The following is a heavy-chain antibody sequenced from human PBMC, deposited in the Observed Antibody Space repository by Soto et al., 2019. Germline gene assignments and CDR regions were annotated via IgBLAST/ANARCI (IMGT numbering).Heavy chain of an antibody. CDR3: ARELGYDSSGYPGRYYFDY. D-gene: IGHD3-22*01. CDR2: INAGNGNT. Sequence: ASVKVSCKASGYTFTSYAMHWVRQAPGQRLEWMGWINAGNGNTKYSQKFQGRVTITRDTSASTAYMELSSLRSEDTAVYYCARELGYDSSGYPGRYYFDYWGQGTLVTVSS. V-gene: IGHV1-3*01. J-gene: IGHJ4*02. CDR1: GYTFTSYA.